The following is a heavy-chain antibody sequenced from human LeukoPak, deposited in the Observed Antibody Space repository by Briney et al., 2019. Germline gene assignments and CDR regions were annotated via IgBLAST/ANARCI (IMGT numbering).Heavy chain of an antibody. CDR1: GYTFTSYY. Sequence: ASVKVSCKASGYTFTSYYMHWVRQAPGQGLEWMGIINPSGGSTSYAQKFQGRVTMTRDTSTSTVYMELSSLRSEDTAVYYCARQAGQIFGVPPGFMDVWGKGTTVTVSS. CDR3: ARQAGQIFGVPPGFMDV. V-gene: IGHV1-46*01. D-gene: IGHD3-3*01. CDR2: INPSGGST. J-gene: IGHJ6*03.